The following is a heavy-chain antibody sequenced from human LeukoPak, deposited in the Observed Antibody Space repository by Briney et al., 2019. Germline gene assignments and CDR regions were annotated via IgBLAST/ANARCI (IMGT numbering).Heavy chain of an antibody. D-gene: IGHD3-10*01. CDR2: ISSSGSTI. V-gene: IGHV3-11*01. Sequence: GGSLRLSCAASGFTFTDYYMSWIRQAPGKGLEWVSYISSSGSTIYYADSVKGRFTISRDNAKNSLYLQMNSLRAEDTAVYYCARTRVSQSYDYWGQGTLVTVSS. CDR1: GFTFTDYY. CDR3: ARTRVSQSYDY. J-gene: IGHJ4*02.